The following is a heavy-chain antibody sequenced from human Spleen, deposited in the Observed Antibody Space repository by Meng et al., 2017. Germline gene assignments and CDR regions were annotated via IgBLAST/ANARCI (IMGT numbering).Heavy chain of an antibody. Sequence: QPQLQESGPGLVKPSEPLSLTCSVSGGAISTSGYCWGWIRQPPGKGLEWIGSIGHSGITYYTPSLKSRVTVSIDTSKSQFSLKLTSVTAADTAVYFCVRSSAWVRTGFDPWGQGTLVTVSS. V-gene: IGHV4-39*01. D-gene: IGHD3-22*01. CDR2: IGHSGIT. CDR1: GGAISTSGYC. CDR3: VRSSAWVRTGFDP. J-gene: IGHJ5*02.